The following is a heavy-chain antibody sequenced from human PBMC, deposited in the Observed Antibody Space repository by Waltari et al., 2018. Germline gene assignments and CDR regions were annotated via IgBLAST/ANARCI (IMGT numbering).Heavy chain of an antibody. D-gene: IGHD2-15*01. Sequence: QVQLVQSGAEVKKPGSSVKVSCKASGGTFSSYAISWVRQAPGQGLEWMGGIIPILGIANYAQKFQGRVTITADESTSTAYMELSSLRSEDTAVYYCASLPHIVVVVRSGLNWFDPWGQGTLVTVSS. V-gene: IGHV1-69*04. CDR2: IIPILGIA. CDR1: GGTFSSYA. J-gene: IGHJ5*02. CDR3: ASLPHIVVVVRSGLNWFDP.